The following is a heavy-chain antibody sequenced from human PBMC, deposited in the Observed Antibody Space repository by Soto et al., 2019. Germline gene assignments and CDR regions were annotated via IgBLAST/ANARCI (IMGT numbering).Heavy chain of an antibody. CDR1: GFTFSSYA. Sequence: PGGSLRLSCAASGFTFSSYAMSWVRQAPGKGLEWVSAISGSGGSTYYADSVKGRFTISRDSSKNTLYLQMNSLRAEDTAVYYCGVDGYWKYYYVMAVWGQGTTVTVSS. V-gene: IGHV3-23*01. D-gene: IGHD1-1*01. J-gene: IGHJ6*02. CDR3: GVDGYWKYYYVMAV. CDR2: ISGSGGST.